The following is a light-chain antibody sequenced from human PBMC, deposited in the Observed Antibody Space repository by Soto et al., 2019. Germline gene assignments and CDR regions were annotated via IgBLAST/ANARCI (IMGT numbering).Light chain of an antibody. Sequence: ESVLTQSPGTLSLSPGERATLSCRASQSVSSSYLAWYQQKPGQAPRLLIYGASSRATGIPDRFSGSGSGKDFTLTISRLEPEDFAVYYCQQYGSSPPIPFGQGTRLEIK. V-gene: IGKV3-20*01. CDR1: QSVSSSY. CDR2: GAS. CDR3: QQYGSSPPIP. J-gene: IGKJ5*01.